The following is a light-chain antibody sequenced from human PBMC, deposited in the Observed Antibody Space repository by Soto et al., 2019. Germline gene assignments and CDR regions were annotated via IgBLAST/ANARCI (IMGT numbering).Light chain of an antibody. V-gene: IGLV2-11*01. CDR1: SSDVGGYNY. CDR2: DVS. Sequence: QSALTQPRSVSGSPGQSVTISCTGTSSDVGGYNYVYWYQEQPVKAPKLMIYDVSKRPSGVPDRFSGSKSGNAASLTIAGLQADDEADYYCCSYAGSYSYVFGTGTKLTVL. J-gene: IGLJ1*01. CDR3: CSYAGSYSYV.